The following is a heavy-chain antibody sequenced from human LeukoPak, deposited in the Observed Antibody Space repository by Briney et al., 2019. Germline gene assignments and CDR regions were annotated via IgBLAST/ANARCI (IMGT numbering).Heavy chain of an antibody. CDR1: GGSFSGYY. D-gene: IGHD3-10*01. CDR3: AVKLGRFGLEY. CDR2: INHSGST. J-gene: IGHJ4*02. Sequence: PSETLSLTCAVYGGSFSGYYWSWIRQPPGKGLEWIGEINHSGSTNYNPSLKSRVTISVDTSKNQFSLKLSSVTAADTAVSYCAVKLGRFGLEYWGQGTLVTVSS. V-gene: IGHV4-34*01.